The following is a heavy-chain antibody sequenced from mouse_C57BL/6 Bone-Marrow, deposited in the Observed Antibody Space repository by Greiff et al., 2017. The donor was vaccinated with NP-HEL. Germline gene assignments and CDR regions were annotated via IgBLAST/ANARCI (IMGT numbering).Heavy chain of an antibody. D-gene: IGHD2-3*01. J-gene: IGHJ2*01. CDR3: AGGYWRDYFDY. CDR2: IHPNSGST. Sequence: VQLQQSGAELVKPGASVKLSCKASGYTFTSSWMHWVKQRPGQGLEWIGMIHPNSGSTHYNEKFKSKATLTVDKSSSTAYMQLSSLSSVDSAVYYCAGGYWRDYFDYWGQGTTLTVSS. CDR1: GYTFTSSW. V-gene: IGHV1-64*01.